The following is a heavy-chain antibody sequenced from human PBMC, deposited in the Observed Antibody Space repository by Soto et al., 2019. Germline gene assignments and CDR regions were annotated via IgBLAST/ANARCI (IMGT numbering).Heavy chain of an antibody. CDR1: GFTFSSYR. J-gene: IGHJ6*02. CDR3: ARDRSLYDFWSGPHRPYYYYYGMDV. V-gene: IGHV3-33*01. Sequence: PXGFLRLSCAASGFTFSSYRMHWVRQAPGKGLEWVAVICYDVSNKYYAASVKGRFTITRDNSKNTLYLQMNSLRAEDTAVYYCARDRSLYDFWSGPHRPYYYYYGMDVWGQGTTVTGSS. CDR2: ICYDVSNK. D-gene: IGHD3-3*01.